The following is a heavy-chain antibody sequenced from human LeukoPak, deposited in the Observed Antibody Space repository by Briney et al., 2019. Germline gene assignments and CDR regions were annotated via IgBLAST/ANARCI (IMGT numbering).Heavy chain of an antibody. D-gene: IGHD1-26*01. CDR3: ARGGARGGGYFRPHYFDY. J-gene: IGHJ4*02. Sequence: SETLSLTCAVYGGSFSGYYWSWIRQPPGKGLEWIGEINHSGSTNYNPSLKSRVTISVDTSKNQFSLKLSSVTAADTAVYYCARGGARGGGYFRPHYFDYWGQGTLVTVSS. V-gene: IGHV4-34*01. CDR2: INHSGST. CDR1: GGSFSGYY.